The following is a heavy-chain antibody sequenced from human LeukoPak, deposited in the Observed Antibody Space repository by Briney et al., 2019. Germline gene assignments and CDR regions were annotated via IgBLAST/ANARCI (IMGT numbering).Heavy chain of an antibody. CDR2: ISAYNLNT. CDR1: GYTFTHYA. J-gene: IGHJ5*02. Sequence: ASVKVSCKASGYTFTHYAITWVRQAPGQGLEWMGCISAYNLNTNYAQNLQGRVTMTVDTSTTTAYMELRSLTSDDTAVYYCARVGNGASWPWEWFDPWGQGTLVAVSS. CDR3: ARVGNGASWPWEWFDP. V-gene: IGHV1-18*01. D-gene: IGHD2-2*01.